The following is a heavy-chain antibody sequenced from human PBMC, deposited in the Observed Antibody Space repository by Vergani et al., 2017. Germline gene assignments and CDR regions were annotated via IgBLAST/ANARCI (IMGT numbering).Heavy chain of an antibody. J-gene: IGHJ3*01. V-gene: IGHV3-23*01. Sequence: QLLESGGGLIQPGGSLRLSCAASGFTFNSYAMTWFRQAPGKGLEWVSGINNNGGSTYYADSVKGRFTISRDNAKNTLYLQMTDLTAEDTATYYCAKVCGSTSCPYGGGAFDVWGHGTMVTVSS. CDR3: AKVCGSTSCPYGGGAFDV. CDR2: INNNGGST. CDR1: GFTFNSYA. D-gene: IGHD2-2*01.